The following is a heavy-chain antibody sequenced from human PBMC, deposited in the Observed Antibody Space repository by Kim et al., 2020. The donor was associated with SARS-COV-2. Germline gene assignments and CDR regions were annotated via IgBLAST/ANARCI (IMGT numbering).Heavy chain of an antibody. CDR3: AGSPQSWVVVTHFDY. V-gene: IGHV4-31*02. J-gene: IGHJ4*02. D-gene: IGHD3-22*01. Sequence: PSLKSRVTISVDTSKDQFSLELSSVTAAVTAVYYCAGSPQSWVVVTHFDYWGQGTLVTVSS.